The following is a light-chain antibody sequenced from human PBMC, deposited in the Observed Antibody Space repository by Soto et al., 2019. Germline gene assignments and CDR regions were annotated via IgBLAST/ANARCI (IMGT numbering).Light chain of an antibody. Sequence: QSALTQPASVSGSPGQSITISCTGTSNDIGRYNHVSWYQHHPGKAPKLIISEVSNRPSGVSNRFSGSKSGYTASLTISGLQSEDEADYYCSSYTTSNTPLYVFGTGTKLTVL. CDR2: EVS. V-gene: IGLV2-14*01. CDR1: SNDIGRYNH. J-gene: IGLJ1*01. CDR3: SSYTTSNTPLYV.